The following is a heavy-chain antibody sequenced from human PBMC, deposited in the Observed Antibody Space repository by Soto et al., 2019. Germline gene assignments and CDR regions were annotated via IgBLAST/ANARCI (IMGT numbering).Heavy chain of an antibody. V-gene: IGHV3-23*01. CDR3: VKNSGWFNT. Sequence: QLLQSGGGLVKPGGSLTLSCAASGFTFGTTDMSWVRQAPGEGLEWVSTIDGSGGITYYADSVKGRFTISRDNSRNTVYLQMNSLRGEDTALYYCVKNSGWFNTWGQGALVNVSS. D-gene: IGHD3-10*01. J-gene: IGHJ5*02. CDR1: GFTFGTTD. CDR2: IDGSGGIT.